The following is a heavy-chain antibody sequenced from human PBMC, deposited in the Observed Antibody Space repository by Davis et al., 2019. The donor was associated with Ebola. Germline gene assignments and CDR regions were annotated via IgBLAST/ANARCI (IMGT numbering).Heavy chain of an antibody. V-gene: IGHV4-59*01. CDR3: AGGTIFGVFNTLYYYGMDV. J-gene: IGHJ6*02. CDR1: GGSFSSYY. CDR2: IYYSGST. D-gene: IGHD3-3*01. Sequence: MPSETLSLTCAIYGGSFSSYYWSWIRQPPGKGLEWIGYIYYSGSTNYNPSLKSRVTISVDTSKNQFSLKLSSVTAADTAVYYCAGGTIFGVFNTLYYYGMDVWGQGTTVTVSS.